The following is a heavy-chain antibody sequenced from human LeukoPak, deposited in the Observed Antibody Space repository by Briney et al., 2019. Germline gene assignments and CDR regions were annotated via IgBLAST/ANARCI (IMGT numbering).Heavy chain of an antibody. D-gene: IGHD6-6*01. V-gene: IGHV4-59*01. J-gene: IGHJ6*03. CDR3: ARVNEYNSSSGGYINYYYYMDV. CDR2: IYYSGST. Sequence: KPSETLSLTCTVSGGPISSYYWSWIRQTPGKGLEWIGYIYYSGSTNYNPSLKSRVTISVDTSKNQFSLKLSSVTAADTAVYYCARVNEYNSSSGGYINYYYYMDVWGKGTTVTVSS. CDR1: GGPISSYY.